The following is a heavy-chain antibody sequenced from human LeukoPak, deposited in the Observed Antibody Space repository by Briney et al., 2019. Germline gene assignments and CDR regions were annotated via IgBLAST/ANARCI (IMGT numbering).Heavy chain of an antibody. CDR3: ARVIQLWYFDY. CDR1: GGSISSGGYS. V-gene: IGHV4-30-2*01. D-gene: IGHD5-18*01. CDR2: IYHSGST. J-gene: IGHJ4*02. Sequence: SQTLSLTCAASGGSISSGGYSWSWIRQPPGKGLEWIGYIYHSGSTYYNPSLKSRVTISVDRSKNQFSLKLSSVTAADTAVYYCARVIQLWYFDYWGQGTLVTVSS.